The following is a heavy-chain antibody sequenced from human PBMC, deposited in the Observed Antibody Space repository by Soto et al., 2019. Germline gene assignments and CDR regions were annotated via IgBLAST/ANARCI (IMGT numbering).Heavy chain of an antibody. V-gene: IGHV1-8*02. D-gene: IGHD1-1*01. CDR2: MNPNTGNS. Sequence: GASVKVSCKASGYTFTSYYIYWVRQATGQGLEWMGWMNPNTGNSGYAQKFQGRVTMTSDTSISTAHMELSSLRSDDTAVYYCARRAETNGWNGFGADKYYFDFWGQGTLVTV. J-gene: IGHJ4*02. CDR3: ARRAETNGWNGFGADKYYFDF. CDR1: GYTFTSYY.